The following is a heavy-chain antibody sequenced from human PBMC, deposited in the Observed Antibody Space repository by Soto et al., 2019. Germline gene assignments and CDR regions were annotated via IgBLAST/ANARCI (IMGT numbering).Heavy chain of an antibody. CDR1: GFTFSSYA. J-gene: IGHJ4*02. V-gene: IGHV3-23*01. D-gene: IGHD3-16*02. CDR3: AKDLITFGGVIDLGQFDY. Sequence: GGSLRLSCAASGFTFSSYAMSWVRQAPGKGLEWVSAISGSGGSTYYADSVKGRFTISRDNSKNTLYLQMNSLRAEDTAVYYCAKDLITFGGVIDLGQFDYWGQGTLVTVSS. CDR2: ISGSGGST.